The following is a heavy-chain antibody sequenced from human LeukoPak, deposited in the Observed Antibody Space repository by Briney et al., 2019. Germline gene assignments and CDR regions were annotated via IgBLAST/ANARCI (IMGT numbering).Heavy chain of an antibody. Sequence: GGSLRLSCAASGFTFSSYSMNWVRQAPGKGLEWVSSISSSSSYIYHADSVKGRFTISRDNAKNSLYLQMNSLRAEDTAVYYCASSGSGTYYFDYWGQGTLVTVSS. J-gene: IGHJ4*02. V-gene: IGHV3-21*01. CDR1: GFTFSSYS. CDR2: ISSSSSYI. CDR3: ASSGSGTYYFDY. D-gene: IGHD1-26*01.